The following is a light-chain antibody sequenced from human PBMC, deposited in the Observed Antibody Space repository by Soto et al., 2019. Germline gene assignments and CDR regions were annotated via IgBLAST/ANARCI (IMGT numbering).Light chain of an antibody. CDR1: QTINSW. V-gene: IGKV1-5*03. CDR3: QQYNAYSYT. J-gene: IGKJ2*01. CDR2: KAS. Sequence: DIQMTQSPSTMSASVGDRVTITCRASQTINSWLAWYQQKPGSAPKLLIYKASILQSGVPSRFSGSGSGTEFTLTISSLLPDDSATYYCQQYNAYSYTFGQGTKLEI.